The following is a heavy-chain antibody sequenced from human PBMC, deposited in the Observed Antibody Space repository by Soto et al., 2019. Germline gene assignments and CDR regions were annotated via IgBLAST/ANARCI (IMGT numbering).Heavy chain of an antibody. V-gene: IGHV1-69*13. D-gene: IGHD6-19*01. CDR1: GGTFSSYA. CDR3: ARERRASGWSADN. J-gene: IGHJ4*02. CDR2: IIPIFGTA. Sequence: SVKVSCKASGGTFSSYAISWVRQAPGQGLEWMGGIIPIFGTANYAQKFQGRVTITADESTSTAYMELSSLRSEDTAVYYCARERRASGWSADNWGQGTLVTVSS.